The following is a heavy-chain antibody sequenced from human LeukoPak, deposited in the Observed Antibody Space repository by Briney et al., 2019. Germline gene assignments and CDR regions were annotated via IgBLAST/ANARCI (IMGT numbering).Heavy chain of an antibody. J-gene: IGHJ3*02. CDR1: GFTFGDYA. V-gene: IGHV3-9*01. CDR2: ISWNSGSI. CDR3: AKASFRGVIIPDAFDI. Sequence: GGSLRLSCAASGFTFGDYAMHWVRQAPGKGLEWVSGISWNSGSIGYADSVKGRFTISRDNAKNSLYLQMNSLRAEDTALYYCAKASFRGVIIPDAFDIWGQGTMVTVSS. D-gene: IGHD3-10*01.